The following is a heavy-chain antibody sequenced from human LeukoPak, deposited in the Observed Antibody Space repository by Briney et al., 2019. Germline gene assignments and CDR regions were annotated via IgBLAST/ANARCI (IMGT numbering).Heavy chain of an antibody. Sequence: GESLKISWKGSGYRFTSYWIGWVRQMPGKGLEWMGIIYPGDSDTRYSPSFQGQVTISADKSISTAYLQWSSLKASDTAMYYCAKTYYYGSGSYHAPFDYWGQGTLVTVSS. V-gene: IGHV5-51*01. J-gene: IGHJ4*02. D-gene: IGHD3-10*01. CDR2: IYPGDSDT. CDR3: AKTYYYGSGSYHAPFDY. CDR1: GYRFTSYW.